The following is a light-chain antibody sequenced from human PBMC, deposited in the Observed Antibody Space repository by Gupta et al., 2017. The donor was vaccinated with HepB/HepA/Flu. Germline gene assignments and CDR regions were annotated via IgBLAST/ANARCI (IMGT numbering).Light chain of an antibody. V-gene: IGKV3-11*01. J-gene: IGKJ4*01. CDR2: DAS. CDR1: QSVSRY. CDR3: QQRNNWPLT. Sequence: ETVLTQSPVTLSLSRGERATLSCRASQSVSRYLAWYQQKPGQPPSLLVFDASNRATGVPARFSGSGSGTDFTLTISSLEPEDFAVYYCQQRNNWPLTFGGGTRVEIK.